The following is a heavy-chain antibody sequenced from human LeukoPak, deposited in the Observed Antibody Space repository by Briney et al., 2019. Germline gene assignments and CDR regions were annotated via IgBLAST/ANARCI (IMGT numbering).Heavy chain of an antibody. D-gene: IGHD1-1*01. CDR1: GFTFSSYA. CDR3: ARDLPGTKVFDY. CDR2: ISGSGGST. J-gene: IGHJ4*02. Sequence: GGSLRLSCAASGFTFSSYAMSWVRQAPGKGLEWVSAISGSGGSTYSADSVKGRFTISRDNAKNSLSLQMHSLRAEDTAVYYCARDLPGTKVFDYWGQGTLVTVSS. V-gene: IGHV3-23*01.